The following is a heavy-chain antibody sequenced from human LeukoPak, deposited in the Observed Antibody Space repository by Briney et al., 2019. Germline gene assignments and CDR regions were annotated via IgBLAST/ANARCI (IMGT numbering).Heavy chain of an antibody. Sequence: ASVTVSCKASGYTFTGYYMHWVRQAPGQGLEWMGWINPNSGGTNYAQKFQGRVTMTRDTSISTAYMELSRLRSDDTAVYYCARGRIIAAAGIDYWGQGTLVTVSS. CDR3: ARGRIIAAAGIDY. CDR2: INPNSGGT. V-gene: IGHV1-2*02. D-gene: IGHD6-13*01. J-gene: IGHJ4*02. CDR1: GYTFTGYY.